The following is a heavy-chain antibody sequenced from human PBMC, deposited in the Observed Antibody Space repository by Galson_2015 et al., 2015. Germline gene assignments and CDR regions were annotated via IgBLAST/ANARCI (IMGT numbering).Heavy chain of an antibody. D-gene: IGHD6-13*01. J-gene: IGHJ5*01. Sequence: ETLSLTCTVSGGSISGYYWSWIRQPPGKGLEWIAYIYYSGSTNYDPSLKSRVTISLDTSKNQFSLKLSSVTAADTAVYYCARWSSSSWYNWFDSWGQGTLVTVSS. CDR1: GGSISGYY. CDR3: ARWSSSSWYNWFDS. CDR2: IYYSGST. V-gene: IGHV4-59*01.